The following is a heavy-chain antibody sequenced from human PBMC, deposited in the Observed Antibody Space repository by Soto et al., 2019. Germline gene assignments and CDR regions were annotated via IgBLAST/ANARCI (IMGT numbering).Heavy chain of an antibody. D-gene: IGHD6-6*01. V-gene: IGHV5-51*01. CDR2: IYPGDSDT. Sequence: PGESLKISCKGSGYSFTSYWIGWVRQMPGKGLEWMGIIYPGDSDTRYSPSFQGQVTISADKSISTAYLQWSSLKASDTAMYYCARQPEYSSSDRQYYYGMDVWGQGTTVTGSS. CDR3: ARQPEYSSSDRQYYYGMDV. J-gene: IGHJ6*02. CDR1: GYSFTSYW.